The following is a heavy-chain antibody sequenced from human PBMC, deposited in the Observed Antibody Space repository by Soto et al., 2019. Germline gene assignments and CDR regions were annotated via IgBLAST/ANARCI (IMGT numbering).Heavy chain of an antibody. CDR3: ARVASDYINSVDH. V-gene: IGHV3-23*01. CDR2: IGGSGGNR. D-gene: IGHD4-4*01. Sequence: VQLLESGGGLVQPGGSLRLSCAASGFTFNAYAMTWVRQAPGKGLEWVSAIGGSGGNRYYAASVRGRFTISRDNSKDTVDLQMNSLRVEDTAVYYCARVASDYINSVDHWGQGSLVRVSS. J-gene: IGHJ4*02. CDR1: GFTFNAYA.